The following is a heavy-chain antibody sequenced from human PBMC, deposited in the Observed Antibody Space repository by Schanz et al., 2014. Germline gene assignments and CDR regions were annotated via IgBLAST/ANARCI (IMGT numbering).Heavy chain of an antibody. Sequence: QVQLQESGPGLVKPSGTLSLTCTVAGASTRGYYWTWIRRTPQHGLQWIGYVYYSGSTSYNPSLESGVSISIDTSKNQFSLRLTSVTAADTAVYYCYGMDVWGQGTTVTVSS. CDR2: VYYSGST. CDR1: GASTRGYY. V-gene: IGHV4-59*12. CDR3: YGMDV. J-gene: IGHJ6*02.